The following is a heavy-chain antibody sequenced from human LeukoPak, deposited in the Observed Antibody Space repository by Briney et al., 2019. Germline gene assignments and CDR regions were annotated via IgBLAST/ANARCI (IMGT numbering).Heavy chain of an antibody. CDR1: GFTFSSYW. CDR3: AKVGSVVVVPAAISH. D-gene: IGHD2-2*01. V-gene: IGHV3-23*01. CDR2: ISGSGGST. J-gene: IGHJ4*02. Sequence: GGSLRLSCAASGFTFSSYWMSWVRQAPGKGLEWVSAISGSGGSTYYADSVKGRFTISRDNSKNTLYLQMNSLRAEDTAVYYCAKVGSVVVVPAAISHWGQGTLVTVSS.